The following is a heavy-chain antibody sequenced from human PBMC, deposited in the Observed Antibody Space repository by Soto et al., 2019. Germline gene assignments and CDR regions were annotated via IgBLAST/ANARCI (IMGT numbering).Heavy chain of an antibody. J-gene: IGHJ3*02. CDR3: ARAPLKATGRGAFDI. CDR2: MNPNSGNT. CDR1: GYTFTSYD. V-gene: IGHV1-8*01. Sequence: ASVKVSCKASGYTFTSYDINWVRHATGQGLEWMGWMNPNSGNTGYAQKFQGRVTMTRNTSISTAYMELSSLRSEDTAVYYCARAPLKATGRGAFDIWGQGTMVTVSS. D-gene: IGHD3-10*01.